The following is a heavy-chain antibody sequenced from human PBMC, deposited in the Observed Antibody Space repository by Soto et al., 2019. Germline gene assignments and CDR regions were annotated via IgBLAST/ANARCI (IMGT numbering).Heavy chain of an antibody. V-gene: IGHV3-15*01. D-gene: IGHD3-22*01. CDR1: RFSFSNAW. J-gene: IGHJ5*02. CDR3: TADLPDNWFDP. Sequence: GGSLRLSCATSRFSFSNAWMNWVRQAPGRGLEWVGRIKSLTDGGATDYAAPVKGRFTITRDDSKDTLYLHMNNLKTEDTAMYFCTADLPDNWFDPWGQGTLVTVSS. CDR2: IKSLTDGGAT.